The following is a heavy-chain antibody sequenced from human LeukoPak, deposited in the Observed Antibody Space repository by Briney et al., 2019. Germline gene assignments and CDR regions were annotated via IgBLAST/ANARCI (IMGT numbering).Heavy chain of an antibody. CDR1: GXTFGSYV. D-gene: IGHD5-18*01. Sequence: XKASGXTFGSYVIXWVRQAPGQGLDWMGGIIPIFGTAHYAQKFQGRLTITADESTSTVYMEMSSLRSEDTAMYYCAKEGDTALVTGYFDLWGRGTLVTVSS. CDR3: AKEGDTALVTGYFDL. CDR2: IIPIFGTA. V-gene: IGHV1-69*01. J-gene: IGHJ2*01.